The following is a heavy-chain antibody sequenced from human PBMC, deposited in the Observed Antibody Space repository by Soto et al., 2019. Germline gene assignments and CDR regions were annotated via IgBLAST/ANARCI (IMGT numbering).Heavy chain of an antibody. CDR1: GFTFSNYA. CDR3: AKRSSDYYDSSGYEDFFDY. J-gene: IGHJ4*02. V-gene: IGHV3-23*01. Sequence: GGSLRLSCAASGFTFSNYAMTWVRQAPGKGLEWVSNLGGSGGSTYYADSVKGRFTVSGDNSKNTLYLQMNSLRAEDTAIYYCAKRSSDYYDSSGYEDFFDYWGQGTLATVSS. CDR2: LGGSGGST. D-gene: IGHD3-22*01.